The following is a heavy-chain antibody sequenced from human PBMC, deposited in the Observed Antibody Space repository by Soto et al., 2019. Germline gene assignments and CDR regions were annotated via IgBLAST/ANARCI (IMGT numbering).Heavy chain of an antibody. CDR1: GGSISSGDYY. V-gene: IGHV4-30-4*01. J-gene: IGHJ5*02. D-gene: IGHD2-2*01. CDR2: IYYSGST. Sequence: QVQLQESGPGLVKPSQTLSLTCTVSGGSISSGDYYWSWIRQPPGKGLEWIGYIYYSGSTYYNPSLKSRVTILVDTSKNQFSLKLSSVTAADTAVYYCARATIVLVPAAMVSHWFDPWGQGTLVTVSS. CDR3: ARATIVLVPAAMVSHWFDP.